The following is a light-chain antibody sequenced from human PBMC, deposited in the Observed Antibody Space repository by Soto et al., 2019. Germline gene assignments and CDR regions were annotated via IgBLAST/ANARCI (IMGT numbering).Light chain of an antibody. Sequence: QSALTQPASVSGSPGQSITISCTGTSSDVGGYNYVSWYQQYPGKAPKLMIYEVSNRPSGVSNRFSGSKSGNTASLTISGLQAEDEADYYCSSYTSSGTPMVFGGGTKLTVL. CDR3: SSYTSSGTPMV. J-gene: IGLJ2*01. CDR1: SSDVGGYNY. CDR2: EVS. V-gene: IGLV2-14*01.